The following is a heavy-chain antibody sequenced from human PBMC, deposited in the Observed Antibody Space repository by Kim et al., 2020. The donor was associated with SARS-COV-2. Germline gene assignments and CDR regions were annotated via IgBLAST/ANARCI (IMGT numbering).Heavy chain of an antibody. J-gene: IGHJ6*02. D-gene: IGHD2-15*01. CDR2: ISSSSSYI. CDR3: ARSEYCSGGSCYYYYYGMDV. V-gene: IGHV3-21*01. Sequence: GGSLRLSCAASGFTFSSYSMNWVRQAPGKGLEWVSSISSSSSYIYYADSVKGRFTITRDNAKKSLYLQMNSLRAEATAVYYCARSEYCSGGSCYYYYYGMDVWGQGTTVTVSS. CDR1: GFTFSSYS.